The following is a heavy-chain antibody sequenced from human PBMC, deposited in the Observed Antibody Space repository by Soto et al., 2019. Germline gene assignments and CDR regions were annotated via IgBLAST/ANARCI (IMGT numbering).Heavy chain of an antibody. CDR3: AVLIEFTSSSFFDY. V-gene: IGHV2-5*02. Sequence: SGPTLVNPTQTLTLTCTFSGFSLSTSGVGVGWIRQPPGKALEWLALIYWDDDNRYSPSLQSRLTITKDTSKNQVVLTMTNMDPVDTATYYCAVLIEFTSSSFFDYWGQGTLVTVSS. CDR1: GFSLSTSGVG. CDR2: IYWDDDN. J-gene: IGHJ4*02. D-gene: IGHD6-6*01.